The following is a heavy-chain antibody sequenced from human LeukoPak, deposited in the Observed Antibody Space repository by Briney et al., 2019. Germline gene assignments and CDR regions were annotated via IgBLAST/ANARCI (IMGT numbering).Heavy chain of an antibody. CDR2: IWYDGSNK. CDR1: GFTFSTYG. J-gene: IGHJ3*02. D-gene: IGHD4-17*01. CDR3: AREVTNDAFDI. V-gene: IGHV3-33*01. Sequence: PGRSLRLSCAASGFTFSTYGMHWVRQAPGKGLEWVAFIWYDGSNKYYADSVKGRFTISRDNSKNTLFLQMNSLRAEDTAVYYCAREVTNDAFDIWGQGTMVTVSS.